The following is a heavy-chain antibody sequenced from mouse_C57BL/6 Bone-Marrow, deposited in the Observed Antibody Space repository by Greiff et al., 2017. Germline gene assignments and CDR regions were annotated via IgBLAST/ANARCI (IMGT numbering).Heavy chain of an antibody. V-gene: IGHV1-55*01. CDR2: IYPGSGST. Sequence: QVQLQQPGAELVKPGASVKMSCKASGYTFTSYWITWVKQRPGQGLEWIGDIYPGSGSTNYNEKFKSKATLTVDPSSSTAYMQLSSLASEDSAVYYCARKAVYYGGAMDYWGQGTSVTVSS. D-gene: IGHD1-1*01. CDR3: ARKAVYYGGAMDY. J-gene: IGHJ4*01. CDR1: GYTFTSYW.